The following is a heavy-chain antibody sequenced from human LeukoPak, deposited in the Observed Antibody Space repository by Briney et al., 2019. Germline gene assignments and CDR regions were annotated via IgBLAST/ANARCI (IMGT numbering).Heavy chain of an antibody. D-gene: IGHD4-11*01. CDR3: ARYSLGYSDY. V-gene: IGHV3-74*01. CDR2: INSDESIT. Sequence: PGGSLRLSCAASGFTFSSNWMHWVRQARGKGLVWVSTINSDESITRYADSVKGRFTISRDNAKNTVYLQMNSLRAEDTAVYYCARYSLGYSDYWGQGTLVTVSS. J-gene: IGHJ4*02. CDR1: GFTFSSNW.